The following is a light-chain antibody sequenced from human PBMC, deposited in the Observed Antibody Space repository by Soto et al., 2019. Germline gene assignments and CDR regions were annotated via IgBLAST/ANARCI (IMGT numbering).Light chain of an antibody. J-gene: IGLJ2*01. CDR2: DVS. CDR3: SSNTGSSTLVI. CDR1: SSDVGAYNS. Sequence: QSALTQPTSGSGSPGQSITLSCTGTSSDVGAYNSVSWYQQHPGKAPKLMMYDVSNRPSRVSNRFSGSKSGNTASLTISGLQAEDAADYYCSSNTGSSTLVIFGGGTKVTVL. V-gene: IGLV2-14*01.